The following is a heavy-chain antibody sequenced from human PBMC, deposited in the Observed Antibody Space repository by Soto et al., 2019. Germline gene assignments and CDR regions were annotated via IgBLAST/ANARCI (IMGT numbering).Heavy chain of an antibody. Sequence: QVQLVESGGGLVKPGGSLRLSCAASGFTFSDYYMSWIRQAPGKGLEWLSYISISGGTIYYADSVKGRFSNSRDNAKNSLYLQLSSLRAEDTAVYFCARERARVFDSWGQGTLVTVSS. CDR3: ARERARVFDS. CDR2: ISISGGTI. CDR1: GFTFSDYY. J-gene: IGHJ4*02. V-gene: IGHV3-11*01.